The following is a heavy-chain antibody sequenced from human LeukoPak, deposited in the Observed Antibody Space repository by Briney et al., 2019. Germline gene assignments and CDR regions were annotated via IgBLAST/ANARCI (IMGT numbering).Heavy chain of an antibody. D-gene: IGHD3-10*01. CDR3: ARHGDLSRCYFDQ. Sequence: GGSLRLSCAASGFPLMAYTMNWVRQAPGKGLEWVSSISGTGTYIHYEDSLKGRFTISRDNAKSSLYLHMSSLRVEDTAVYYCARHGDLSRCYFDQWGQGTLVTVSS. J-gene: IGHJ4*02. CDR1: GFPLMAYT. CDR2: ISGTGTYI. V-gene: IGHV3-21*06.